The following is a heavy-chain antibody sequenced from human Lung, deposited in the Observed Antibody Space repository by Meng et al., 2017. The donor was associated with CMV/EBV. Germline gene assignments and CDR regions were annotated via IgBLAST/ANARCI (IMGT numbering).Heavy chain of an antibody. J-gene: IGHJ4*02. V-gene: IGHV3-30-3*01. CDR2: ISYDGGSI. CDR3: AREGNYDANSGSFEY. CDR1: EFTFSKYA. Sequence: GESLKISCAASEFTFSKYAMHWVRQAPGKGLEWVAVISYDGGSIYYTDSIRGRFTISRDNSKNTLYLHMSSLRPEDTAVYFCAREGNYDANSGSFEYWGQGTXVTVSS. D-gene: IGHD4-23*01.